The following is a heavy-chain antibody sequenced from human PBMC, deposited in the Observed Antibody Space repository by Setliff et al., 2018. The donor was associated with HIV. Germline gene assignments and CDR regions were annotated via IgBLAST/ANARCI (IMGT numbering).Heavy chain of an antibody. D-gene: IGHD2-2*02. Sequence: GGSLRLSCAASGFSFGEYTMHWVRQAPGKSLEWVSLIRWDGGTTYYADSVRGRFTISRDNSKNTLYLQMNSLRAEDTAVYHCAREVTRYSQDYALDIWGQGTMVTVSS. CDR3: AREVTRYSQDYALDI. CDR2: IRWDGGTT. CDR1: GFSFGEYT. J-gene: IGHJ3*02. V-gene: IGHV3-43D*04.